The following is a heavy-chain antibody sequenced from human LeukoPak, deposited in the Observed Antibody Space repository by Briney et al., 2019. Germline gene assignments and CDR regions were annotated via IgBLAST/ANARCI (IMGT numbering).Heavy chain of an antibody. CDR3: ASEIVGAIDY. J-gene: IGHJ4*02. CDR1: GGSISSSSYY. CDR2: IYYSGST. V-gene: IGHV4-39*01. D-gene: IGHD1-26*01. Sequence: SETLSLTCTVSGGSISSSSYYWGWIRQPPGKGLEWIGSIYYSGSTYYNPSLKSRVTISVDTSKNQFSLKLSSVTAADTAVYYCASEIVGAIDYWGQGTLVTVSS.